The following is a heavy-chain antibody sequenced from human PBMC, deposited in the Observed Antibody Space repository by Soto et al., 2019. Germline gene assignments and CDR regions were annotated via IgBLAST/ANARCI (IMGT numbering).Heavy chain of an antibody. Sequence: QLQLQESGSGLVKPSQTLSLTCAVSGGSISSGGYSWSWIRQPPGKGLEWIGYIYHSGSTYYNPSLTMRFTISADRSKHQFSLKLSSVTAAHTAVYYFAIGQVVAAQHWCQGTPVTVSS. V-gene: IGHV4-30-2*01. J-gene: IGHJ4*02. CDR2: IYHSGST. CDR3: AIGQVVAAQH. CDR1: GGSISSGGYS. D-gene: IGHD2-15*01.